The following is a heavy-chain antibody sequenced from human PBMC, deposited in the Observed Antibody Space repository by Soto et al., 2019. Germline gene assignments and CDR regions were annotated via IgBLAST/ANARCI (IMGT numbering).Heavy chain of an antibody. J-gene: IGHJ4*02. Sequence: GGSLRLSCVGSGFIFSNYGMHWVRQAPGKGLXWVXXIXXDXXXXXYXXSVKGRFTISRDNSKSTLFLHMNRPTAEDTAIYFCAIVRVADSALDHWGQGTLVTVSS. CDR1: GFIFSNYG. V-gene: IGHV3-30*02. CDR3: AIVRVADSALDH. CDR2: IXXDXXXX. D-gene: IGHD3-10*02.